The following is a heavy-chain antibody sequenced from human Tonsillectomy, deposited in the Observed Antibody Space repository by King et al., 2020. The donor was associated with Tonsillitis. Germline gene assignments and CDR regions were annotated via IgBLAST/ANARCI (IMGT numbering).Heavy chain of an antibody. CDR3: ARDTVNYYAMDV. Sequence: VQLVGSGGGVVQPGRSLRLSCAASGCTFSSYGMHWVRQAPGKGLEWVAVIWYDGNNKYYANSVKGRFIISRDNSKNTLYVQMNSLRAEDTALYYCARDTVNYYAMDVWGQGTTVTVSS. CDR2: IWYDGNNK. V-gene: IGHV3-33*01. CDR1: GCTFSSYG. J-gene: IGHJ6*02. D-gene: IGHD4-11*01.